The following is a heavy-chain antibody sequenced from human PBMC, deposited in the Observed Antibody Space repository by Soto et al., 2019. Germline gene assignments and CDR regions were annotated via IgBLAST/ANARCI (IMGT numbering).Heavy chain of an antibody. V-gene: IGHV2-70*01. CDR3: ARILCLGTTYYDFWSGSGYGMDV. CDR1: GFSLSTSGMC. Sequence: SGPTLVNPTQTLTLTCTFSGFSLSTSGMCVSWIRQPPGKALEWLALIDWDDDKYYSTSLKTRLTISKDTSKNQVVLTMTNMDPVDTATYYCARILCLGTTYYDFWSGSGYGMDVWSQGTTVTV. CDR2: IDWDDDK. D-gene: IGHD3-3*01. J-gene: IGHJ6*02.